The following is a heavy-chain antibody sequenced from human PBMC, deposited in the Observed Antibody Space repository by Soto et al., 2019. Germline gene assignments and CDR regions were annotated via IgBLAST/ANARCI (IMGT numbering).Heavy chain of an antibody. V-gene: IGHV3-23*01. J-gene: IGHJ4*02. CDR1: VFTFSSYA. Sequence: GSLRLSGAASVFTFSSYAMSWVRQAPGKGLEWVSAISGSGVSTYYADSVKGRFTISRDNSKNTLYLQMNSLRAEDTAVYYCAKDRPVGATYFDYWGQGTLVTVSS. CDR3: AKDRPVGATYFDY. D-gene: IGHD1-26*01. CDR2: ISGSGVST.